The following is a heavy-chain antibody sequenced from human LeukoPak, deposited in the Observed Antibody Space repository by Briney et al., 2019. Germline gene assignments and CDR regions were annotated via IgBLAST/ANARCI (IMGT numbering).Heavy chain of an antibody. CDR3: AKARLLWFGELPGGFDY. J-gene: IGHJ4*02. Sequence: GGSLRLSCTASGFTFGDYAMSWVRQAPGKGLEWVGFIRSKAYGGTTEYAASVKGRFTISRDDSKSIAYLQMNSLRAEDTAVYYCAKARLLWFGELPGGFDYWGQGTLVTVSS. V-gene: IGHV3-49*04. CDR2: IRSKAYGGTT. D-gene: IGHD3-10*01. CDR1: GFTFGDYA.